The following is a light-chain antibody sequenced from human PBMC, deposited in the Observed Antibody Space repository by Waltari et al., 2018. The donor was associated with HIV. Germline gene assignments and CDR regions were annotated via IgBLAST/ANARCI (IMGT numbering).Light chain of an antibody. CDR3: STWDNSLSHWV. V-gene: IGLV1-47*01. CDR2: RNE. Sequence: QSVVTQPPSASGTPGQNISISCSGDISNLGGNFVYWYQQRPGTAPRLLIYRNEQRPSGVPDRFSGSKSATSASLAISGLRSEDAADYHCSTWDNSLSHWVFGGGTKVTVL. J-gene: IGLJ3*02. CDR1: ISNLGGNF.